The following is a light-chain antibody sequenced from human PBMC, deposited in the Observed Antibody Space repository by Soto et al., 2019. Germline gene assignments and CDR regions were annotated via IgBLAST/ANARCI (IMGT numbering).Light chain of an antibody. CDR3: QQYVSKTT. Sequence: PGDTATLSCRASQSLAGNYLAWYQQKPGQAPRLLISGASSRATGIPDRFSGSGSGTDFTLTISRLEPEDFAVYYCQQYVSKTTFGPGTKVDIK. CDR1: QSLAGNY. J-gene: IGKJ3*01. CDR2: GAS. V-gene: IGKV3-20*01.